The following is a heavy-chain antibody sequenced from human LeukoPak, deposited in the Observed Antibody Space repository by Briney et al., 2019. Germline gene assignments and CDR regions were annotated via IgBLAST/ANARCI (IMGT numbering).Heavy chain of an antibody. CDR1: GFTFSDYY. Sequence: PGGSLRLSCAASGFTFSDYYMSWIRQAPGKGLEWVSYISSSSSYTNYADSVKGRFTISRDNSKNTLYLQMNSLRAEDTAVYYCAKKGYGRDYYFDYWGQGTLVTVSS. D-gene: IGHD4-17*01. CDR3: AKKGYGRDYYFDY. V-gene: IGHV3-11*03. CDR2: ISSSSSYT. J-gene: IGHJ4*02.